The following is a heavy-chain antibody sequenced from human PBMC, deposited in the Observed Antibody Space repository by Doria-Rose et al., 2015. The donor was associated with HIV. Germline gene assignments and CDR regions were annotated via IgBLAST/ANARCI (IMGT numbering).Heavy chain of an antibody. CDR3: VREGAGSSGWYYFDY. D-gene: IGHD6-19*01. Sequence: TFSRYWMHWVRQAPGTGLVWVSRINSDGRSTTYADSVKGRFTISRDNAKNTLYLQMNSLRVEDTAVYYCVREGAGSSGWYYFDYWGQGTLVTVSS. CDR1: TFSRYW. V-gene: IGHV3-74*01. CDR2: INSDGRST. J-gene: IGHJ4*02.